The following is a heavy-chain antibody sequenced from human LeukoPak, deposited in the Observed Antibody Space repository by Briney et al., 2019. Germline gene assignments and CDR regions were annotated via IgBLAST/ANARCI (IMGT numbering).Heavy chain of an antibody. CDR1: GYTFTNYA. J-gene: IGHJ4*02. Sequence: ASVKVSCKASGYTFTNYAVHWVRQAPGQRLEWMGWINAGNGNTEYSQNFQDRVTITRDTSATTAYMELSSLRSEDTAVYYCARGTTTYYFDYWGQGTLVTVSS. CDR3: ARGTTTYYFDY. V-gene: IGHV1-3*01. CDR2: INAGNGNT. D-gene: IGHD1-7*01.